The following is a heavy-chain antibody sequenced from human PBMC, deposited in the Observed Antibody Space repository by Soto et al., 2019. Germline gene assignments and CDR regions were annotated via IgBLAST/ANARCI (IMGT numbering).Heavy chain of an antibody. CDR1: GGSVSNKTYY. Sequence: SETLSPTCSVSGGSVSNKTYYWSWIRQPPGKRLEWIGYVYYSGTTNYNPSLKSRVTISVDLSKNQFSLRLSSVTTADTALYYCARTTAVPNTLRSRYFFDYWGQGTLVTAPQ. V-gene: IGHV4-61*01. CDR3: ARTTAVPNTLRSRYFFDY. D-gene: IGHD4-17*01. CDR2: VYYSGTT. J-gene: IGHJ4*02.